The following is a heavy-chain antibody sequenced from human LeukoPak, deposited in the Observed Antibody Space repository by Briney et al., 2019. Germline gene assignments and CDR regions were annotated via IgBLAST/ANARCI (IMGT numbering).Heavy chain of an antibody. Sequence: GGSLRPSCAASGFTFSSYAMHWVRQAPGKGLEWVAVISYDGSNKYYADSVKGRFTISRDNSKNTLYLQMNSLRAEDTAVYYCARDQGRYCSGGSCYPFDYWGQGTLVTVSS. CDR1: GFTFSSYA. CDR2: ISYDGSNK. CDR3: ARDQGRYCSGGSCYPFDY. V-gene: IGHV3-30*04. D-gene: IGHD2-15*01. J-gene: IGHJ4*02.